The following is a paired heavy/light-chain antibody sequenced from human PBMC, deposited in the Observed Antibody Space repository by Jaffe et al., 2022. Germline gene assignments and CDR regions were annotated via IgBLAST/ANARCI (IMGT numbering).Light chain of an antibody. V-gene: IGKV4-1*01. CDR3: HQYYNTPLT. Sequence: DIVMTQSPDSLAVSLGERATINCKSSQSVLYSSNNKNYLAWYQQKPGQPPKLLIYWASTRESGVPDRFSGSGSGTDFTLTISSLQAEDVAVYYCHQYYNTPLTFGGGTKVEIK. CDR2: WAS. CDR1: QSVLYSSNNKNY. J-gene: IGKJ4*01.
Heavy chain of an antibody. J-gene: IGHJ1*01. Sequence: QVQLVQSGAEVKKPGASVRVSCKASGYTFTNYGISWVRQAPGQGLEWMGWISAYNGDTNYAQKLQGRVTMTTDTSTSTAYMELRSLRSDDTAVYYCARDGLVVVVAATHEYFEHWGQGTLVTVSS. CDR3: ARDGLVVVVAATHEYFEH. V-gene: IGHV1-18*01. D-gene: IGHD2-15*01. CDR2: ISAYNGDT. CDR1: GYTFTNYG.